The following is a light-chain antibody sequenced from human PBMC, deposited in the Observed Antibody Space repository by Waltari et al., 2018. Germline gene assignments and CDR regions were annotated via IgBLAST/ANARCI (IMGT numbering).Light chain of an antibody. CDR3: QSYDSSLSGWV. V-gene: IGLV1-40*01. CDR2: GNS. J-gene: IGLJ3*02. CDR1: SPHIGANYD. Sequence: QSVLTQPPSVSGAPGQRVTISCTGSSPHIGANYDVPWYQQLPGTAPKLLSYGNSNRPSGVPDRFSGSKSDTSASLAITGLQAEDEADYYCQSYDSSLSGWVFGGGTKLTVL.